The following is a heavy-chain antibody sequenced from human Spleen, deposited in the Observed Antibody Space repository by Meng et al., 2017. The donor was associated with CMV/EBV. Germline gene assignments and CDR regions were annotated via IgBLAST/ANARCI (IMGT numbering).Heavy chain of an antibody. CDR1: GGSFSGYY. J-gene: IGHJ4*02. CDR2: INHSGST. D-gene: IGHD3-3*01. V-gene: IGHV4-34*01. CDR3: ARGRFLGY. Sequence: TLSLTCAVSGGSFSGYYWSWIRQPPGKGLEWIGEINHSGSTNYNPSLKSRVTISVDTSKNQFSLKLSSVTAADTAVYYCARGRFLGYWGQGTLVTVSS.